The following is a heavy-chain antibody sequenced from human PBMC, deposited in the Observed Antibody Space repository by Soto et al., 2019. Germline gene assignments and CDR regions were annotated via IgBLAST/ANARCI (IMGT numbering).Heavy chain of an antibody. J-gene: IGHJ4*02. CDR1: GGSISSYY. D-gene: IGHD5-12*01. CDR3: AREKGGYDFYLDY. Sequence: PSETLSLTCTVSGGSISSYYWSWIRQPPGKGLEWIGYIYYSGSTNYNPSLKSRVTISVDTSKNQFSLKLSSVTAADTAVYYCAREKGGYDFYLDYWGQGTLVTVSS. V-gene: IGHV4-59*01. CDR2: IYYSGST.